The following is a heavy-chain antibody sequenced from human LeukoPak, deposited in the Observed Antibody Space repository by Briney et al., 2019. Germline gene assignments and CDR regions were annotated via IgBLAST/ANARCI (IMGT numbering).Heavy chain of an antibody. V-gene: IGHV3-23*01. Sequence: GGSLRLSCAASGFTFSSYAMSWVRQAPGKGLEWVAATSSSDPGTYHADSVRGRFTISRDNSKNTLYLQMNRLRVGDAAVYYCARAPVTSCRGAFCYPFDYWGQGTLVTVSS. J-gene: IGHJ4*02. CDR1: GFTFSSYA. CDR2: TSSSDPGT. D-gene: IGHD2-15*01. CDR3: ARAPVTSCRGAFCYPFDY.